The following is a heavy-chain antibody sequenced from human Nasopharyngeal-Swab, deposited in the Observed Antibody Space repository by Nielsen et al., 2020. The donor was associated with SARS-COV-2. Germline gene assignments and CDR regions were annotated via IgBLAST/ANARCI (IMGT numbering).Heavy chain of an antibody. CDR1: GFTFSTYA. D-gene: IGHD2-15*01. J-gene: IGHJ4*02. CDR3: AAPGTRCSGDKCDMWVFDY. Sequence: GESLKISCAASGFTFSTYAMTWVRQAPGKGLEWVSTIDAGGGNTWYADSVKGRFTISRDNPKNTLYLQMSSLRVEDTAVYYCAAPGTRCSGDKCDMWVFDYWGQGTQVTVSS. CDR2: IDAGGGNT. V-gene: IGHV3-23*01.